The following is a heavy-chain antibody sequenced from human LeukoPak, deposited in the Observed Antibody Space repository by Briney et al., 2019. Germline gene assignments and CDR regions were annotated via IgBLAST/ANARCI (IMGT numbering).Heavy chain of an antibody. V-gene: IGHV3-30*18. CDR3: AKSPRGPRYGSGSTRAPFDY. CDR2: ISYDGSNK. D-gene: IGHD3-10*01. Sequence: GGSLRLSCAASGFTFSSYGMHWVRQAPGKGLEWVAVISYDGSNKYYADSAKGRFTISRDNSKNTLYLQMNSPGAKDTAVYYCAKSPRGPRYGSGSTRAPFDYWGQGTLVTVSS. CDR1: GFTFSSYG. J-gene: IGHJ4*02.